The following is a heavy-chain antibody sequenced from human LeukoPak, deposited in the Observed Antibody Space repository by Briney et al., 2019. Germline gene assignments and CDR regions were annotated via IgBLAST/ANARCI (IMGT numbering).Heavy chain of an antibody. CDR2: IGTDGSYI. CDR3: ARKMKTGDRVGTFDI. D-gene: IGHD1-1*01. CDR1: GFTFSSHN. V-gene: IGHV3-21*01. Sequence: PGGSLRLSCAASGFTFSSHNMNWVRQAPMKGLEWVSSIGTDGSYIYYADSVQGRFTISRDNAKNSLYLQMNSLTAEDTAVYYCARKMKTGDRVGTFDISGQGTMVTVSS. J-gene: IGHJ3*02.